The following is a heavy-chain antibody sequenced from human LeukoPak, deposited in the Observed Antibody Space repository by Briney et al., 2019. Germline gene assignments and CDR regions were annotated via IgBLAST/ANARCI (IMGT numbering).Heavy chain of an antibody. Sequence: GGSLRLSCAASGFTFSSYAMSWVRQAPGKGLEWVAVISYDGSNKYYADSVKGRFTISRDNSKNTLYLQMNSLRAEDTAVYYCAKDLVTYGSDAMRLDPWGQGTLVTVSS. CDR1: GFTFSSYA. CDR2: ISYDGSNK. V-gene: IGHV3-30*18. D-gene: IGHD3-10*01. CDR3: AKDLVTYGSDAMRLDP. J-gene: IGHJ5*02.